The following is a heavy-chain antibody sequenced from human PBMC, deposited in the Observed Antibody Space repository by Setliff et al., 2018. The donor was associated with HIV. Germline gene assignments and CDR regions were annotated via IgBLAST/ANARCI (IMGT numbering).Heavy chain of an antibody. CDR1: GLRVTDTY. V-gene: IGHV3-53*01. Sequence: GGSLRLSCEASGLRVTDTYMAWVRQAPGKGLEWVTLIYKAGKTYYADFVKGRFTIARDDTKNTVSLQMTNLEPGDTAMYYCAKGGYGGAYYVADYWGQGALVTVSS. CDR3: AKGGYGGAYYVADY. D-gene: IGHD5-18*01. CDR2: IYKAGKT. J-gene: IGHJ4*02.